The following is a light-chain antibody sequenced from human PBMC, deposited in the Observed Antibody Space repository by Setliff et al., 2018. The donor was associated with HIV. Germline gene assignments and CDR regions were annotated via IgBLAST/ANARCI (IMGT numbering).Light chain of an antibody. J-gene: IGLJ1*01. CDR3: SSFTTSSTRV. CDR2: DVT. Sequence: QSAPTQPASVSGSPGQSITISCTGTSSDVGDNNSVSWYQQHPGKAPKLMIYDVTYRPSGVSNRFSGSKSGNTASLTISGLQAEDEADYYCSSFTTSSTRVFGTGTKVTVL. V-gene: IGLV2-14*03. CDR1: SSDVGDNNS.